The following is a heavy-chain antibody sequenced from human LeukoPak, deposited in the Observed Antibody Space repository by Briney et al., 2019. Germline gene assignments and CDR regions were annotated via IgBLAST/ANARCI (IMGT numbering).Heavy chain of an antibody. V-gene: IGHV3-21*01. CDR2: ISSSSSYI. Sequence: GGSLRLSCAASGFTFSSYSMNWVRQAPGKGLEWVSSISSSSSYIYYADSVKGRFTISRDNAKNSLYLQMNSLRAEDTAVYYCARDGGGELLQYYYYYYMDVWGKGTTVTVSS. CDR1: GFTFSSYS. J-gene: IGHJ6*03. D-gene: IGHD1-26*01. CDR3: ARDGGGELLQYYYYYYMDV.